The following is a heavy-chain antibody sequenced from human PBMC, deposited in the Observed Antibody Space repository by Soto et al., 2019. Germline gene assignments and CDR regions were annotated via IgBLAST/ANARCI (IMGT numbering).Heavy chain of an antibody. J-gene: IGHJ4*02. Sequence: SETLSLTCAVSGGSISSGGYSWSWIWQPPGKGLEWIGYIYHSGSTYYNPSLKSRVTISVDRSKNKFSLKLSSVTAADTAVYYCARGAPVDLDYWGQGTLVTVSS. CDR3: ARGAPVDLDY. CDR2: IYHSGST. V-gene: IGHV4-30-2*01. CDR1: GGSISSGGYS.